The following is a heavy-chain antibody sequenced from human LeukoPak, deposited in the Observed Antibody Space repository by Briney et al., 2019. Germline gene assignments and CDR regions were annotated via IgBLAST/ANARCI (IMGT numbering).Heavy chain of an antibody. CDR1: GFTFSSYG. V-gene: IGHV3-33*01. CDR3: ARADDFWSGYLVYYYYGMDV. Sequence: PGRSLRLSCAASGFTFSSYGMHWVRQAPGKGLEWVAVIWYDGSNKYYADSVKGRFTISRDNSKNTLYLQMNSLRAEDTAVYYCARADDFWSGYLVYYYYGMDVWGQGTTVTVSS. D-gene: IGHD3-3*01. J-gene: IGHJ6*02. CDR2: IWYDGSNK.